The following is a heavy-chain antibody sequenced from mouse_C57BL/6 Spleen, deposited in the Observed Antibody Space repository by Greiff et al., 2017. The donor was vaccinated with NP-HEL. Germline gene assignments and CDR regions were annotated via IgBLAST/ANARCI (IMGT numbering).Heavy chain of an antibody. Sequence: QVQLQQSGAELVKPGASVKISCKASGYAFSSYWMNWVKQRPGKGIEWIGQIYPGDGDTNYNGKLKGKGTLTADKSSSTSYMQLSSLTSEDSAVYCCARWDYGSSYWYFDVWGTGTTVTVSS. D-gene: IGHD1-1*01. J-gene: IGHJ1*03. CDR3: ARWDYGSSYWYFDV. V-gene: IGHV1-80*01. CDR2: IYPGDGDT. CDR1: GYAFSSYW.